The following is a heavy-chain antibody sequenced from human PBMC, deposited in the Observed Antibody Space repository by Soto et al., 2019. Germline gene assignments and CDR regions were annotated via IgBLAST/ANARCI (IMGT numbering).Heavy chain of an antibody. V-gene: IGHV3-74*01. CDR2: INSDGSST. CDR1: GFTFSSYW. J-gene: IGHJ6*02. CDR3: ARDRKDYDFWSSYWKRNYYGMDV. D-gene: IGHD3-3*01. Sequence: GGSLRLSCAASGFTFSSYWMHWVRQAPGKGLVWVSRINSDGSSTSYADSVKGRFTISRDNAKNTLYLQMNSLRAEDTAVYYCARDRKDYDFWSSYWKRNYYGMDVWGQGTTVTVSS.